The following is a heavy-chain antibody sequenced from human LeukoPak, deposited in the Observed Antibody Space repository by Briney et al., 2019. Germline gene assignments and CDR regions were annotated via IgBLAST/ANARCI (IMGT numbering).Heavy chain of an antibody. V-gene: IGHV3-23*01. Sequence: PGGSLRLSCAASGFTFSSYAMNWVRQAPGKGLEWLSAISGSGDTTYYVDSVRGRFTISRDNSKNTLYLQMNSLRAEDTAVYYCARDPDSSSWYGTFGYWGQGILVAVSS. CDR1: GFTFSSYA. D-gene: IGHD6-13*01. J-gene: IGHJ4*02. CDR3: ARDPDSSSWYGTFGY. CDR2: ISGSGDTT.